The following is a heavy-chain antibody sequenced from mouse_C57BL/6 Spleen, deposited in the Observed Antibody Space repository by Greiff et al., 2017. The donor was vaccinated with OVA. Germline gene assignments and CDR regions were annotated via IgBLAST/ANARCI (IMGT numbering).Heavy chain of an antibody. CDR1: GYTFTSYW. Sequence: QVQLQQPGAELVKPGASVKLSCKASGYTFTSYWMHWVKQRPGQGLEWIGMIHPNSGSTNYNEKFKSKATLTVDKSSSTAYMQLSSLTSVDSAVYYCARDYGSSPWFAYWGQGTLVTVSA. CDR3: ARDYGSSPWFAY. D-gene: IGHD1-1*01. J-gene: IGHJ3*01. CDR2: IHPNSGST. V-gene: IGHV1-64*01.